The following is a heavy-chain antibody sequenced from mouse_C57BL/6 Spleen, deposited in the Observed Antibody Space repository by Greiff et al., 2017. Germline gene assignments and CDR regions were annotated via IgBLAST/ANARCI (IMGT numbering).Heavy chain of an antibody. CDR3: ASGGYDYLYAMDY. Sequence: VQLQQSGAELVKPGASVKISCKASGYAFSSYWMNWVKQRPGKGLEWIGQIYPGDGDTNYNGKFKGKATLTADKSSSTAYMQLNSLTSEDSAVYFCASGGYDYLYAMDYWGQGTSVTVSS. CDR2: IYPGDGDT. V-gene: IGHV1-80*01. CDR1: GYAFSSYW. J-gene: IGHJ4*01. D-gene: IGHD2-4*01.